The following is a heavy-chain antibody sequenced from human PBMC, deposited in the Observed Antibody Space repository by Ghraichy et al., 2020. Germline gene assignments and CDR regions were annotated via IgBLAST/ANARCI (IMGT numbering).Heavy chain of an antibody. CDR3: AKRILRYFENYGMDV. D-gene: IGHD3-9*01. CDR1: GFTFSNYA. J-gene: IGHJ6*02. Sequence: GGSLRLSCAASGFTFSNYAMNWVRQAPGKGLEWVSAISGSGGSTYYADSVKGRFTISRDNSKNTLYLQMNSLRAEDTAVYYCAKRILRYFENYGMDVWGQGTTVTVSS. V-gene: IGHV3-23*01. CDR2: ISGSGGST.